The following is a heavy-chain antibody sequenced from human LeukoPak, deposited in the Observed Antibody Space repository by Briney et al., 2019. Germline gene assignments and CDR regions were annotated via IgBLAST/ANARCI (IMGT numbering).Heavy chain of an antibody. CDR2: IYYSGTT. D-gene: IGHD3-22*01. J-gene: IGHJ4*02. Sequence: PSETLSLTCTLSGGSKSSYYWTWIRQPPGKGLEWIGYIYYSGTTAYNPSLKSRVTISVDTSKNQFSLKLNSVTAADTAVYYCATWYYDSGGYRYFDYWGQGTLVTVSS. V-gene: IGHV4-59*01. CDR3: ATWYYDSGGYRYFDY. CDR1: GGSKSSYY.